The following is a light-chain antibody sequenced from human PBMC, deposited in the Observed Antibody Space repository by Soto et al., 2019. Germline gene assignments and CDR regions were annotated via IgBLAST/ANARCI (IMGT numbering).Light chain of an antibody. CDR2: GAS. CDR1: QSVSSN. Sequence: DIGMTQSPATLSLSTGERATLSCRASQSVSSNLAWYQQKPGQAPRLLIYGASTRATGIPARFSGSGSGTEFTLTISSLQSEDFAVYYCQQYNNWPPWPFGQGTKVDIK. J-gene: IGKJ1*01. V-gene: IGKV3-15*01. CDR3: QQYNNWPPWP.